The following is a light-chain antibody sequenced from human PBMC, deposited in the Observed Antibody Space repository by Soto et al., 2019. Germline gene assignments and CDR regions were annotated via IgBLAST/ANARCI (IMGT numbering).Light chain of an antibody. CDR2: GAS. Sequence: EMVMTQSPATLSVSPGERATLSCRASQSVSSNLAWYQQKPGQAPRLLIYGASTRATGIPARFSGSGSGTEFTLTISSLQSEDFAVYYCQQYDESPLTFGGGTKVDIK. V-gene: IGKV3-15*01. CDR3: QQYDESPLT. J-gene: IGKJ4*01. CDR1: QSVSSN.